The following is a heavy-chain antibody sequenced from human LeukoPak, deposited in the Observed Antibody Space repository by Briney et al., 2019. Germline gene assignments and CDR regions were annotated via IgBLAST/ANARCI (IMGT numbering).Heavy chain of an antibody. V-gene: IGHV3-33*01. J-gene: IGHJ4*02. CDR2: IWFDGSDK. D-gene: IGHD3-22*01. CDR1: GFTFSSYG. Sequence: GGSLRLSCVGSGFTFSSYGIHWVRQAPSKGLEWVALIWFDGSDKYYAGSVKGRFTISRDNSKSTLYLEMNSLRAEDTAVYYCARDDGSGYYYFDYWGQGTLVTVSS. CDR3: ARDDGSGYYYFDY.